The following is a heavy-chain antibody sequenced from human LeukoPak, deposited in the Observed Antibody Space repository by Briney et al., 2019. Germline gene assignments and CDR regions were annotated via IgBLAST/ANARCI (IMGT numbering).Heavy chain of an antibody. Sequence: GGSLRLSCAASGFTFSSYAMSWVRQAPGKGLKWVSAISGSGGSTYYADSVKGRFTISRDNSKNTLYLQMNSLRAEDTAVYYCARRLGQRLVPYYYYGMDVWGPGTTVTVSS. D-gene: IGHD6-25*01. V-gene: IGHV3-23*01. CDR2: ISGSGGST. J-gene: IGHJ6*02. CDR1: GFTFSSYA. CDR3: ARRLGQRLVPYYYYGMDV.